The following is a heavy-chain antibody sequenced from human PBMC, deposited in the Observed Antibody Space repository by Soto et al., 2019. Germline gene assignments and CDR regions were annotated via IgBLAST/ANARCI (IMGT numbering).Heavy chain of an antibody. J-gene: IGHJ4*02. CDR1: GGSISSSNW. CDR3: ATSAHPMVRGVMGY. V-gene: IGHV4-4*02. CDR2: IYHSGST. D-gene: IGHD3-10*01. Sequence: QVQLQESGPGLVKPSGTLSLTCAVSGGSISSSNWWSWVRQPPGKGLEWIGEIYHSGSTNYNPSRKGRVTXXVXKXXNRFSLKLSSVTAADTAVYYCATSAHPMVRGVMGYWGQGTLVTVSS.